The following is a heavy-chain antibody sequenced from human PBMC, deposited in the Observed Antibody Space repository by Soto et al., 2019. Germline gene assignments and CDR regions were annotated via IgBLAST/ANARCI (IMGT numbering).Heavy chain of an antibody. J-gene: IGHJ4*02. V-gene: IGHV4-59*08. CDR3: ARHVGKWGFDY. CDR1: SGSMSGYY. CDR2: IFYGGST. Sequence: QVQLQESGPGLVQPSETLSLTCTVSSGSMSGYYWAWVRQTPEKGLEWIVNIFYGGSTTHNPSLKSRATTSVDPIRNQFSLKLTSVTAADTAVYYCARHVGKWGFDYWGQGTLVTVSS. D-gene: IGHD1-26*01.